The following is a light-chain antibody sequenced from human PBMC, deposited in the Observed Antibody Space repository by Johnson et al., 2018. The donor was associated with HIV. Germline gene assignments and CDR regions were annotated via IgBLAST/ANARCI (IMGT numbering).Light chain of an antibody. CDR1: SSNVGNNY. V-gene: IGLV1-51*02. Sequence: QLVLTQPPSVSAASGQKVTISCSGSSSNVGNNYVSWFQCLPGTAPKLLIFENNKRPSGIPDRFSGSKSGTSATLGITGLQTGDEADYYCGTWDSSLSAYVFGTGTKVTVL. CDR2: ENN. CDR3: GTWDSSLSAYV. J-gene: IGLJ1*01.